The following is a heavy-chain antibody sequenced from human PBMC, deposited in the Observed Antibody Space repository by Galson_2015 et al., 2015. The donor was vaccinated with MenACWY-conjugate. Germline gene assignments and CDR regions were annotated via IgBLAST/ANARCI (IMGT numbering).Heavy chain of an antibody. CDR3: ARDYTSGYVFDY. J-gene: IGHJ4*02. Sequence: CAISGDSVSSKSAAWNWIRQSPSRGPEWLGRTYYRSKWYTDYAVSVKSRITINPDTSKNQFSLQLNSVTPVDRAVYYCARDYTSGYVFDYWGQGTLVTVSP. D-gene: IGHD3-22*01. CDR2: TYYRSKWYT. CDR1: GDSVSSKSAA. V-gene: IGHV6-1*01.